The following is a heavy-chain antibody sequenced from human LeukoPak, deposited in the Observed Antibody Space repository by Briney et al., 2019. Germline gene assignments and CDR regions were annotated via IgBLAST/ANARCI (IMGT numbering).Heavy chain of an antibody. D-gene: IGHD2-21*02. CDR1: GYTFTSYY. J-gene: IGHJ4*02. CDR2: INPSGGST. V-gene: IGHV1-46*01. Sequence: ASVKVSCKASGYTFTSYYMHWVRQAPGQGLEWMGIINPSGGSTSYAQKFQGRVTMTRDTSTSTVYMELSGLRSEDTAVYYCAREVREYCGGDCYYFDYWGQGTLVTVSS. CDR3: AREVREYCGGDCYYFDY.